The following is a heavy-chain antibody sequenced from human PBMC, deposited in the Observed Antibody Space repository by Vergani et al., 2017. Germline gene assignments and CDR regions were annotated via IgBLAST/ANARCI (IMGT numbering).Heavy chain of an antibody. CDR2: ISSSSSYI. J-gene: IGHJ5*02. D-gene: IGHD6-6*01. CDR1: GFTFSSYS. CDR3: ARDFFYEYSSSSRDWFDP. V-gene: IGHV3-21*01. Sequence: EVQLVESGGGLVKPGGSLRLSCAASGFTFSSYSMNWVRQAPGKGLEWVSSISSSSSYIYYADSVKGRFTISRDNAKNSLYLQMNSLRAEDTAVYYCARDFFYEYSSSSRDWFDPWGQGTLVTVSS.